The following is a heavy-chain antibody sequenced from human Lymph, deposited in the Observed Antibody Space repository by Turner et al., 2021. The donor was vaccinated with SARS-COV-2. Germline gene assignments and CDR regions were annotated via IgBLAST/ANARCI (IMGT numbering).Heavy chain of an antibody. CDR2: ISYGGSNK. CDR3: ARGDYYGSGSYPGKTFDC. D-gene: IGHD3-10*01. CDR1: GFTFSSYA. J-gene: IGHJ4*02. V-gene: IGHV3-30-3*01. Sequence: QVQLVESGGGVVQPGRSLRLSCAASGFTFSSYAMYWVRQAPGKGLEWVAVISYGGSNKYYADSVKGRFTISRDNSKNTLYLQMNSLRAEDTAVYYCARGDYYGSGSYPGKTFDCWGQGTLVTVSS.